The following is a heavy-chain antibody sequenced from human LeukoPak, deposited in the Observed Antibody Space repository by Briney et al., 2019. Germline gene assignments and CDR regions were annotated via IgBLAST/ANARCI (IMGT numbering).Heavy chain of an antibody. Sequence: GGSLRLSCAASGFTFSCYGMHCVGQAPGKGLEGVAFIRYDGSNKYYADSVKGRFTISRDNSKNTLYLQMNSLRAEDRAVYYCAKGSTSSLVQAVYWGQGTLVTVSS. CDR1: GFTFSCYG. CDR3: AKGSTSSLVQAVY. D-gene: IGHD6-19*01. CDR2: IRYDGSNK. J-gene: IGHJ4*02. V-gene: IGHV3-30*02.